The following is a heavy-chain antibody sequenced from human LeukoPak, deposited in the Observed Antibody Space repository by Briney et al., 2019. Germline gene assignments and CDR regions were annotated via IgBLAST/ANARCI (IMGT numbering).Heavy chain of an antibody. CDR1: GFTFSSYW. Sequence: PGGSLRLSCAASGFTFSSYWMQWVRQAPGKGLVWVSRIDGDGSSTNYADSVKGRFTISRDNAKNTLYLQMNSLRAEDTAVYYCAREQGYCSSTSCYGLYYGMDVWGQGTTVTVSS. CDR2: IDGDGSST. V-gene: IGHV3-74*01. J-gene: IGHJ6*02. CDR3: AREQGYCSSTSCYGLYYGMDV. D-gene: IGHD2-2*01.